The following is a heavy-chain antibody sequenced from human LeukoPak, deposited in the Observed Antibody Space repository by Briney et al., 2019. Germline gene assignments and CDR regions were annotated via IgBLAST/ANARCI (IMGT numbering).Heavy chain of an antibody. CDR3: AKVRWYYDFWSGYYLPY. J-gene: IGHJ4*02. V-gene: IGHV3-23*01. CDR2: ISGSGGST. Sequence: GGSLRLSCAASGFTFSSYAMSWVRQAPGKGLEWVSAISGSGGSTYYADSVKGRFTISRDNSKSTLYLQMNSLRAEDTAVYYCAKVRWYYDFWSGYYLPYWGQGTLVTVSS. CDR1: GFTFSSYA. D-gene: IGHD3-3*01.